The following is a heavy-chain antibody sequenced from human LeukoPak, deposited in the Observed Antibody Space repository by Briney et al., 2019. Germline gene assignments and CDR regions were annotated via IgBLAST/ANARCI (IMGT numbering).Heavy chain of an antibody. CDR1: GFTFSSYS. J-gene: IGHJ5*02. CDR3: ARGRQQLVRSWFDP. D-gene: IGHD6-13*01. CDR2: ISSSSYI. V-gene: IGHV3-21*01. Sequence: GGSLRLSCAASGFTFSSYSMNWVRQAPGKGLEWVSSISSSSYIYYADSVKGRFTISRDNAKNSLYLQMNSLRAEDTAVYYCARGRQQLVRSWFDPWGQGTLVTVSS.